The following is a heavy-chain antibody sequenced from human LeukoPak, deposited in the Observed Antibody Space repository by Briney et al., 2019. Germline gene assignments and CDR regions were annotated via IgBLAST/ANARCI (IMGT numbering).Heavy chain of an antibody. CDR3: ARTRTSSPFDY. D-gene: IGHD6-13*01. CDR2: IDWDDDK. V-gene: IGHV2-70*17. J-gene: IGHJ4*02. CDR1: GFSLSTRGMC. Sequence: SGPTLVNPTQTLTLTCTFSGFSLSTRGMCVSWIRQPPGKALEWFARIDWDDDKFYRTSLKTRLTISKDTSKNQVVLTMTNMDPVDTATYYCARTRTSSPFDYWGQGTLVTVSS.